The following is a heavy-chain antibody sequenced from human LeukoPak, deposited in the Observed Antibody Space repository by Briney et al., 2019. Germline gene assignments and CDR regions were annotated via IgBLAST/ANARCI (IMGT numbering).Heavy chain of an antibody. CDR3: ARDSTTVTYYFDY. D-gene: IGHD4-17*01. CDR2: IKQDGSEK. CDR1: GFTFSSYS. V-gene: IGHV3-7*01. J-gene: IGHJ4*02. Sequence: GGSLRLSCAASGFTFSSYSMNWVRQAPGKGLEWVANIKQDGSEKYYVDSVKGRFTISRDNAKNSLYLQMNSLRAEDTAVYYCARDSTTVTYYFDYWGQGTLVTVSS.